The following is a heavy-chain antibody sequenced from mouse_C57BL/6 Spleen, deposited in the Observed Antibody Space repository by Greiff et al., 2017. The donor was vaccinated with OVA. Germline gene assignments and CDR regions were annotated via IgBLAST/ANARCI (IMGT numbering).Heavy chain of an antibody. D-gene: IGHD2-5*01. CDR3: ARLSNSYYFDY. CDR1: GYTFTSYW. J-gene: IGHJ2*01. CDR2: IHPNSGST. V-gene: IGHV1-64*01. Sequence: VKLQQPGAELVKPGASVKLSCKASGYTFTSYWMHWVKQRPGQGLEWIGMIHPNSGSTNYNEKFKSKATLTVDKSSSTAYMQLSSLTSEDSAVYYCARLSNSYYFDYWGQGTTLTVSS.